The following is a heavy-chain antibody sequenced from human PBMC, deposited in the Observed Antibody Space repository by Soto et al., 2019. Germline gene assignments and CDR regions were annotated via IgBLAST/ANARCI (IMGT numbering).Heavy chain of an antibody. V-gene: IGHV2-5*01. CDR3: AHRRVWSSDWYDWFEP. CDR1: GFSLSTNGVR. Sequence: SGPTLVNPTQTLTLACTFSGFSLSTNGVRVGWIRQPPGMALEWLAIISWNDEKHYSPSLKNRLTITKDTSKNQVVLTMTNMDPVDTATYYCAHRRVWSSDWYDWFEPWGQGMLVTVSS. J-gene: IGHJ5*02. CDR2: ISWNDEK. D-gene: IGHD6-19*01.